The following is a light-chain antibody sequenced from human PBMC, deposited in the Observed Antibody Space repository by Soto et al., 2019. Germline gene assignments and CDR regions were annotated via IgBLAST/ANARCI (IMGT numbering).Light chain of an antibody. Sequence: EIVLTQSPVTLYLSPGERATLSCRASQSVSSYLAWYQQKPGQAPRLLIYDASIRATGIPARFSGSGYGTDFTLTISSLEPEDFAVYYCQQRRNWQVTFGQGTRLEIK. CDR1: QSVSSY. V-gene: IGKV3-11*01. J-gene: IGKJ5*01. CDR2: DAS. CDR3: QQRRNWQVT.